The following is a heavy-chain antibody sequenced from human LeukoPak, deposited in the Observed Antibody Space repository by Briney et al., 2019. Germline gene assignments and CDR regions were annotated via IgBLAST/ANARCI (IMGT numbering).Heavy chain of an antibody. D-gene: IGHD5-18*01. CDR1: GFTFSYFW. V-gene: IGHV3-74*01. Sequence: PGESLRLSCAASGFTFSYFWMHWFRQTPGKGLVWVSCINTDGSYSTYADSVKGRFTISRDNAKNTLYLQMNSLRAEDTAVYYCARDAVDTANAVWGQGTTVTVSS. CDR3: ARDAVDTANAV. CDR2: INTDGSYS. J-gene: IGHJ6*02.